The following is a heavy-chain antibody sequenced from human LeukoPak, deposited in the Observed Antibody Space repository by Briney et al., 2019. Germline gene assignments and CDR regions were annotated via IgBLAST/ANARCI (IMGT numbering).Heavy chain of an antibody. CDR2: MFNHGSP. CDR1: GFTVSGNY. V-gene: IGHV3-66*01. Sequence: GGSLRLSCAASGFTVSGNYMGWVRQAPGKGLECVSVMFNHGSPYYADSVKGRFTISRDTSKNSLYLQMNSLRAEDTAVYYCAGAPYYYHGSEEYALWDYWGQGTLVTVSS. CDR3: AGAPYYYHGSEEYALWDY. D-gene: IGHD3-22*01. J-gene: IGHJ4*02.